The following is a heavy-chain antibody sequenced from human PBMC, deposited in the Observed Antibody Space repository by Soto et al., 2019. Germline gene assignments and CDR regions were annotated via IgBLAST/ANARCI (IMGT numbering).Heavy chain of an antibody. CDR1: GGSFSGYY. CDR2: INHSGST. Sequence: SETLSLTCAVYGGSFSGYYWSWIRQPPGKGLEWIGEINHSGSTNYNPSLKSRVTISVDTSKNQFSLKLSSVTAADTAVYYCARGRRIRYDFWSGYYDPYYYYMDVWGKGTTVTVSS. CDR3: ARGRRIRYDFWSGYYDPYYYYMDV. D-gene: IGHD3-3*01. J-gene: IGHJ6*03. V-gene: IGHV4-34*01.